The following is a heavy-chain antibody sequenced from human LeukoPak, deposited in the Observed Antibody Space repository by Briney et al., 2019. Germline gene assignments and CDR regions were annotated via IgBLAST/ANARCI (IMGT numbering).Heavy chain of an antibody. V-gene: IGHV4-59*08. CDR3: ARQSVAAGTQWFDP. J-gene: IGHJ5*02. CDR2: LLRWST. D-gene: IGHD6-13*01. CDR1: WLHQWFL. Sequence: SETPVPHLHCLWWLHQWFLLDLDPAAPREGSGVDRVYLLRWSTHYNPSLESRVTISVDTSKNQFSLELTSVTAADTAVYYCARQSVAAGTQWFDPWGQGALVTVSS.